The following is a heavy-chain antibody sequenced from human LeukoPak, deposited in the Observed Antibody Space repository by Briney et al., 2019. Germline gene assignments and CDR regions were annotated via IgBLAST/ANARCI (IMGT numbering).Heavy chain of an antibody. CDR1: GGSISSSNYY. CDR2: IYYSGST. D-gene: IGHD6-13*01. J-gene: IGHJ4*02. Sequence: KTSETLSLTCTVSGGSISSSNYYWGWIRQPRGKGLEWIGSIYYSGSTYYNPSLKSRVTISVDTSKNQFSLKLSSVIAADTAVYYCARPGYSSSWTPVYWGQGTLVTVSS. V-gene: IGHV4-39*01. CDR3: ARPGYSSSWTPVY.